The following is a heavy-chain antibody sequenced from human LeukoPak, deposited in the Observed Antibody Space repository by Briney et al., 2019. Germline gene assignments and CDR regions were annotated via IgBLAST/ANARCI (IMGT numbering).Heavy chain of an antibody. J-gene: IGHJ6*04. D-gene: IGHD3-9*01. V-gene: IGHV3-48*03. CDR1: GLTFSSYE. Sequence: GGSLRLSCAASGLTFSSYEMNWVRQAPGKGLEWVSYISSSGSTIYYADSVKGRFTISRDNAKNSLYLQMSSLRAEDTAVYYCARVSKYYDILTTYGMDVWGKGTTVTVSS. CDR3: ARVSKYYDILTTYGMDV. CDR2: ISSSGSTI.